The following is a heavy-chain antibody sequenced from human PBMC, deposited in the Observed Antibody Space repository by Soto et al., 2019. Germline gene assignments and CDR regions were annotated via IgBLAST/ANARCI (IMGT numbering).Heavy chain of an antibody. Sequence: GGSLRLSCAASGFTFSTYAMSWVRQAPGKGLEWVSAISSSRGSTYYADSVKGRFTISRDNSKNTLYLQMNSLRAEDTAVYYCAKGIQWELPFDYWGQGTPVTVSS. J-gene: IGHJ4*02. D-gene: IGHD1-26*01. CDR1: GFTFSTYA. V-gene: IGHV3-23*01. CDR2: ISSSRGST. CDR3: AKGIQWELPFDY.